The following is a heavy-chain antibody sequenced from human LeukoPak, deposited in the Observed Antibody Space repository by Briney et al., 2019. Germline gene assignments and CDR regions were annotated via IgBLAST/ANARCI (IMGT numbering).Heavy chain of an antibody. CDR3: ARGWEIYYFGY. CDR1: GFTFSDRY. V-gene: IGHV3-72*01. D-gene: IGHD1-26*01. Sequence: GGSLRLSCAASGFTFSDRYMDWVRQAPGKGLEWVGRTRDRANGYTTEYAASVKGRFTISRDDSKNSLYLQMNSLKTEDTAVYYCARGWEIYYFGYWGQGTLVTVSS. CDR2: TRDRANGYTT. J-gene: IGHJ4*02.